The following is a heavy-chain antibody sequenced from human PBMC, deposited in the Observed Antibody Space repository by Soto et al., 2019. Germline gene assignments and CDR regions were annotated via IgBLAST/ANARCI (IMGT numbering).Heavy chain of an antibody. CDR1: GFTLSGYA. Sequence: EVQLAESGGGLAQPGGSLRLSCAASGFTLSGYAMDWVCQAPGKGLEYVSGISSNGVGTYYANSVQGRFTISRDNSKNTVYLQMGSLRPEDMAVYYCARRARPDFYYMDVWGKGTTVTFSS. J-gene: IGHJ6*03. CDR2: ISSNGVGT. CDR3: ARRARPDFYYMDV. V-gene: IGHV3-64*01. D-gene: IGHD6-6*01.